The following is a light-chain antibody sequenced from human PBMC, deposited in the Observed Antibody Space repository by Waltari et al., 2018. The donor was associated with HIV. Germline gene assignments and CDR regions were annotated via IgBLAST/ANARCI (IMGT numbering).Light chain of an antibody. CDR3: QQYDNWPPLT. CDR1: QSVSSN. V-gene: IGKV3-15*01. Sequence: EIVMTQSPATLSVSPGDRATLSCRASQSVSSNLAWYQQKPDQTPRILIDGASTRATGIPARFSGGGSGTEFTLTISSLQSEDFAVYYCQQYDNWPPLTFGGGTKVEIK. CDR2: GAS. J-gene: IGKJ4*01.